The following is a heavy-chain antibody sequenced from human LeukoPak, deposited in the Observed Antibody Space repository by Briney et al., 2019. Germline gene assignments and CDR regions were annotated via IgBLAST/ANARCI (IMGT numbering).Heavy chain of an antibody. D-gene: IGHD6-13*01. CDR3: AQAGNSWQFEY. J-gene: IGHJ4*02. Sequence: ASVKVSCKASGYTFTNYGINWVRRAPGQGLEWMGWINADNGNTNYSQKLQGRVTLTTDTTTSTAYMELRSLRSDDTAVYYCAQAGNSWQFEYWGQGTLVTVSS. CDR1: GYTFTNYG. V-gene: IGHV1-18*01. CDR2: INADNGNT.